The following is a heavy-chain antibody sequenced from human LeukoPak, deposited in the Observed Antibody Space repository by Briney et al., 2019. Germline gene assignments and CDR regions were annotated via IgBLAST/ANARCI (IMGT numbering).Heavy chain of an antibody. D-gene: IGHD1-26*01. Sequence: PSETLSLTCAVSGGSIRSSFWARIRQPAGKGLEWIGRIYPSGNTNYNPSLKNRLTMSVDTSKNQFSLKLSSVTAADTAVYYCARLVAAIGSFDNWGQGTLVIVSS. V-gene: IGHV4-4*07. CDR3: ARLVAAIGSFDN. CDR1: GGSIRSSF. J-gene: IGHJ4*02. CDR2: IYPSGNT.